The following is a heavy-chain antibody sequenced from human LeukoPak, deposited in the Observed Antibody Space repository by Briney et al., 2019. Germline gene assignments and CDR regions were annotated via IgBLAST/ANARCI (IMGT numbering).Heavy chain of an antibody. CDR3: AREAVFGVVIRLWFDP. V-gene: IGHV4-34*01. CDR2: INHSGST. Sequence: NPSETLSLTCAVYGGSFSGYYWSWIRQPPGKGLEWIGEINHSGSTNYNPSLKSRVTISVDTSKNQFSLKLSSVTAADTAVYYCAREAVFGVVIRLWFDPWGQGTLVTVSS. CDR1: GGSFSGYY. J-gene: IGHJ5*02. D-gene: IGHD3-3*01.